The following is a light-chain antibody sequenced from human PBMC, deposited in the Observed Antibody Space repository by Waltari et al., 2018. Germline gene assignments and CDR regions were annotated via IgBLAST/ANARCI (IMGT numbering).Light chain of an antibody. CDR2: SNN. CDR1: WSNIGTNV. V-gene: IGLV1-44*01. Sequence: QSLLTQPPSASGTPGQTVTISCSESWSNIGTNVVSWYQQLPGTAPKLLIHSNNQRPSGVPDRFSCSKSGTSASLAISGLQSADEADYYCSAWDDSLNGHVIFGGGTKLTVL. J-gene: IGLJ2*01. CDR3: SAWDDSLNGHVI.